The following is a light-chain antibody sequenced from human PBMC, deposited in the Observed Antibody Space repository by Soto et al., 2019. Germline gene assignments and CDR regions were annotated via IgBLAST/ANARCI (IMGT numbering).Light chain of an antibody. J-gene: IGKJ1*01. CDR2: AAS. CDR1: QTILTY. CDR3: QQSFGTTWT. V-gene: IGKV1-39*01. Sequence: DIQMTQSPSSLSASVGDTVTITCRASQTILTYLNWYQHKPGKAPKLLIYAASSLQSGVPSRFSGGGSATDFTLTISSLQPEDFATYYCQQSFGTTWTFGRGTKVDIK.